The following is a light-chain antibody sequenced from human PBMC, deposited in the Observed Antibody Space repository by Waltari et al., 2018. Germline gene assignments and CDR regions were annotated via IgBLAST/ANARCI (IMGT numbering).Light chain of an antibody. Sequence: SYEVTQPPSVSVSPRQRATITCSGEKLGRKYVSWYQQKSGQSPVLVIYRDDKRPSGIPERFSGSNSGNTATRTISGTQPMDEADYYCQAWDSSAFVFGAGTKVTVL. CDR2: RDD. V-gene: IGLV3-1*01. CDR3: QAWDSSAFV. CDR1: KLGRKY. J-gene: IGLJ1*01.